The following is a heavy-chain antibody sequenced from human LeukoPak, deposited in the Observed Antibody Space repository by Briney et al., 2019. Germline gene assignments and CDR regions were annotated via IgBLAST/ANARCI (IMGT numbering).Heavy chain of an antibody. J-gene: IGHJ5*02. CDR2: ISGSGGST. D-gene: IGHD3-10*01. Sequence: GGSLRLSCAASGFTFSDYYMSWIRQAPGKGLEWVSAISGSGGSTYYADSVKGRFTISRDNSKNTLYLQMNSLRAEDTAVYYCAKDSGSGSYSNWFDPWGQGTLVTVSS. CDR1: GFTFSDYY. V-gene: IGHV3-23*01. CDR3: AKDSGSGSYSNWFDP.